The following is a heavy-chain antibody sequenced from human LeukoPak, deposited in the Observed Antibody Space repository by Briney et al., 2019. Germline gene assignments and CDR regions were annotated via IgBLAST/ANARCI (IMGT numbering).Heavy chain of an antibody. CDR1: GYTFTGYY. J-gene: IGHJ4*02. V-gene: IGHV1-2*02. CDR2: INPNSGGT. Sequence: GASVKVSCKASGYTFTGYYMHWVRQAPGQGLEWMGWINPNSGGTNYAQKFQGRVTMTRDTSISTAYMELSRLRSDDTAVYYCARDPYYYDSSGPQPFDYWGQGTLVTVSS. CDR3: ARDPYYYDSSGPQPFDY. D-gene: IGHD3-22*01.